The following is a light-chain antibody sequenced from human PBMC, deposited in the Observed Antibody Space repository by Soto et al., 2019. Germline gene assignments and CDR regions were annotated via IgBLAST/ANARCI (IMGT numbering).Light chain of an antibody. Sequence: QSVLTQPPSASGTPGQRVTISCSGSSSNIVSNYVYWYQQLPGTAPKLLIYRNNQRPSGVPDRFSGSKYGTSASLAISGLRSEDEADYYWAAWDDSLSGWVFGGGTKVTVL. J-gene: IGLJ3*02. CDR1: SSNIVSNY. V-gene: IGLV1-47*01. CDR2: RNN. CDR3: AAWDDSLSGWV.